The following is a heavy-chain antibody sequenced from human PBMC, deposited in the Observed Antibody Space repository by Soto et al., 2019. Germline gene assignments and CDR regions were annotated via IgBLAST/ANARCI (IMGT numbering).Heavy chain of an antibody. J-gene: IGHJ4*02. V-gene: IGHV1-69*08. D-gene: IGHD3-10*01. Sequence: QVQLVQSGAEVNKPGSSVKVSCKASGGTFSTYTINWVRQAPGQGLEWMGRIIPLLDVTHNAQRFQGRVTITADKSTSTVYMELTSLTSQDTAVYYCARDSGTVGYDDSWGQGTLVTVSS. CDR1: GGTFSTYT. CDR3: ARDSGTVGYDDS. CDR2: IIPLLDVT.